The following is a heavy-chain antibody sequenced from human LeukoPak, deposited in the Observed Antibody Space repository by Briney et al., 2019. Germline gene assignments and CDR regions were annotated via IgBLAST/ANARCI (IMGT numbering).Heavy chain of an antibody. V-gene: IGHV4-34*01. J-gene: IGHJ5*02. Sequence: SETLSLTCAVYGGSFSGYYWSWIRQPPGKGLEWIGEINHSGSTNYNPSLKGRVTISVDTSKNQFSLKLSSVTAADTAVYYCARGPARFDPWGQGTLVTVSS. CDR2: INHSGST. CDR3: ARGPARFDP. CDR1: GGSFSGYY.